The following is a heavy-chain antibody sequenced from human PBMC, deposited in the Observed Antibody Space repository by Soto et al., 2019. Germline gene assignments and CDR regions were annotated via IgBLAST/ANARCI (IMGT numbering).Heavy chain of an antibody. V-gene: IGHV3-23*01. CDR3: AKDGDCISTSCYGEGFDP. D-gene: IGHD2-2*01. Sequence: LRLSCAASGFTFSSYAMSWVRQAPGKGLEWDSAISGSGGSTYYADSVKGRFTISRDNSKNTLYLQMNSLRAEDTAVYYCAKDGDCISTSCYGEGFDPWGQGTLVTVSS. CDR1: GFTFSSYA. J-gene: IGHJ5*02. CDR2: ISGSGGST.